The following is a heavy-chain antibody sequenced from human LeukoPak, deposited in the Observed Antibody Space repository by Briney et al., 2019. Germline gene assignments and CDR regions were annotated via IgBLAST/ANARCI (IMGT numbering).Heavy chain of an antibody. V-gene: IGHV4-4*07. CDR3: AREVGVGSSWYSNYYYYMDV. CDR1: GGSISSCY. D-gene: IGHD6-13*01. J-gene: IGHJ6*03. Sequence: SETLSLTCTVSGGSISSCYWSWIRQPAGKGLEWIGRIYTSGSTNYNPSLKSRVTMSVDTSKNQFSLKLSSVTAADTAVYYCAREVGVGSSWYSNYYYYMDVWGKGTTVTVSS. CDR2: IYTSGST.